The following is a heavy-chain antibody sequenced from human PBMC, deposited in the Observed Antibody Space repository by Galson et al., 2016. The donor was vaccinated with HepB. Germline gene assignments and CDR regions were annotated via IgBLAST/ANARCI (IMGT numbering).Heavy chain of an antibody. CDR2: ISGSGGSI. D-gene: IGHD3-16*02. Sequence: SLRLSCAASGFPFSTYTMNWVRQAPGKGLEWVSAISGSGGSIYYADSVKGRFTISKDNSKNTLYLQMNSLRAEDTAIYYCAKDRGLRLGELSYSWGQGTLVTVSS. CDR1: GFPFSTYT. CDR3: AKDRGLRLGELSYS. V-gene: IGHV3-23*01. J-gene: IGHJ4*02.